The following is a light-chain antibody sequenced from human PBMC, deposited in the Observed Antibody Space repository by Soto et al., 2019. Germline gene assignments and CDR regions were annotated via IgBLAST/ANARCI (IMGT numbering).Light chain of an antibody. Sequence: DIQMTQSPSTVSASVGDRVTITCRASQGISRGLAWYLQKPGKAPKLVIYGASSGQSGVPSRFSGSGSGTDFTLTISSLQPEDFAAYYCQQSDSFPLTFGRGTKVEIK. J-gene: IGKJ4*01. V-gene: IGKV1-12*01. CDR1: QGISRG. CDR2: GAS. CDR3: QQSDSFPLT.